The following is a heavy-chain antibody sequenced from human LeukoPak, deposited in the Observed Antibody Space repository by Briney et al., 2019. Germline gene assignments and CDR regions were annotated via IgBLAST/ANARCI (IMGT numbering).Heavy chain of an antibody. CDR2: ISGSGGST. CDR1: GFTFSSYW. Sequence: GGSLRLSCAASGFTFSSYWMSWVRQAPGKGLEWVSAISGSGGSTYYADSVKGRFTTSRHNAKNSLYLQMNSLRAEDTAVYYCARDLEEHCSGGSCSLFDYWGQGTLVTVSS. CDR3: ARDLEEHCSGGSCSLFDY. J-gene: IGHJ4*02. V-gene: IGHV3-21*01. D-gene: IGHD2-15*01.